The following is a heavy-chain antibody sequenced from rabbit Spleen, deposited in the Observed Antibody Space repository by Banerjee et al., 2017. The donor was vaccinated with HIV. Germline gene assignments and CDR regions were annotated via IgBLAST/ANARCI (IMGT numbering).Heavy chain of an antibody. CDR3: ARSISDISSGYYGL. V-gene: IGHV1S7*01. D-gene: IGHD1-1*01. CDR1: GFTLSSYY. J-gene: IGHJ4*01. CDR2: IDPVFGIT. Sequence: QLKESGGGLVQPGGSLKLSCKASGFTLSSYYMNWVRQAPGKGLEWIGYIDPVFGITYYASWVNGRFSISRENAQNTVFLQMTSLTAADTATYFCARSISDISSGYYGLWGPGTLVTVS.